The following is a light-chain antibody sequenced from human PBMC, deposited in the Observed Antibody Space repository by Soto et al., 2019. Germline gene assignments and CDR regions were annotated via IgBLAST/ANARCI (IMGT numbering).Light chain of an antibody. V-gene: IGKV3D-15*01. CDR1: QSVNSN. J-gene: IGKJ2*01. CDR3: HQYDNAPQT. Sequence: ERVMTQSPATLSVSPGERATLSCRASQSVNSNLAWYQQKPGQAPRLLIYGSSSRATGIPDRFSGSGSGTDFTLTISRLEPEDFAVYYCHQYDNAPQTYGQGTKVDIK. CDR2: GSS.